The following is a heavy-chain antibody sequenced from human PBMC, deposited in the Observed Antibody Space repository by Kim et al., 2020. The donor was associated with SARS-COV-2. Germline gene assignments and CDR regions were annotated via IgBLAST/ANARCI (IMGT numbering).Heavy chain of an antibody. CDR1: GFTVSSIY. CDR3: ARGFLRGVTAPDY. V-gene: IGHV3-66*01. D-gene: IGHD3-10*01. J-gene: IGHJ4*02. Sequence: GGSLRLSCAASGFTVSSIYMSWVRQAPGKGLEWVSVIYSDGSIYYADSVKGRFTISRDNSKNTLSLQMNSLRAEDTATYYCARGFLRGVTAPDYWGQGTL. CDR2: IYSDGSI.